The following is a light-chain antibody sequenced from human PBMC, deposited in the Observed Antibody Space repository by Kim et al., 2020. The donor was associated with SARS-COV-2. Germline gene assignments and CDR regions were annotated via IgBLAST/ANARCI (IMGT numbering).Light chain of an antibody. J-gene: IGKJ4*01. CDR1: QSVSSY. Sequence: EIVLTQSPATLSLSPGERATLSCRASQSVSSYLAWYQQKPGQAPRLLIYDASNRATGIPARFSGGGSGTDFTLTISSLEPEDFAVYYCQQRSNLVTFGGGTKVDIK. CDR3: QQRSNLVT. CDR2: DAS. V-gene: IGKV3-11*01.